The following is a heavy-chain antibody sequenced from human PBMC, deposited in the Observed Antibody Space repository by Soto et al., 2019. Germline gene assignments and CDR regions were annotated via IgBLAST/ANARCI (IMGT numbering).Heavy chain of an antibody. CDR3: ARDRDGIAFDI. J-gene: IGHJ3*02. CDR2: IYYSGST. V-gene: IGHV4-59*01. Sequence: PSEILSLTCTVSGGSISSYYWSWIRQPPGKGLEWIGYIYYSGSTNYNPSLKSRVTISVDTSKNQFSLKLSSVTAADTDVYYCARDRDGIAFDIWGQGTMVTVSS. CDR1: GGSISSYY.